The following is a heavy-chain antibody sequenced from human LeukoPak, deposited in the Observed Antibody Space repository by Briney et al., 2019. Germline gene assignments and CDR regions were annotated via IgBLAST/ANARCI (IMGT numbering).Heavy chain of an antibody. V-gene: IGHV3-30*18. CDR2: ISSDGKTE. J-gene: IGHJ4*02. CDR3: AKAQPTLISRSFDC. CDR1: GVTLSPYG. Sequence: GMSLRLSCAASGVTLSPYGMHWVRQAPGKGLEWVAVISSDGKTEIYADSVRGRFTISRDNSKGTHYLQMNSLRSEDTAVYYCAKAQPTLISRSFDCWGQGALVTVSS. D-gene: IGHD3-10*01.